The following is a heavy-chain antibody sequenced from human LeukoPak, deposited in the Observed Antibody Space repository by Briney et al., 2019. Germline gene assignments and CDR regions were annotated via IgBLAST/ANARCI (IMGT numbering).Heavy chain of an antibody. CDR1: GFTFSNYW. V-gene: IGHV3-7*01. J-gene: IGHJ4*02. D-gene: IGHD5-12*01. CDR3: VRDGGVSGYDLLDY. Sequence: PGGSLRLSCAASGFTFSNYWMSWVRQAPGKGLEWVAHINQDGSEEHYMDSVKARFIISRDNAKNSLSPQMDSLRAEDTAVYYCVRDGGVSGYDLLDYWGQGTLVTVSS. CDR2: INQDGSEE.